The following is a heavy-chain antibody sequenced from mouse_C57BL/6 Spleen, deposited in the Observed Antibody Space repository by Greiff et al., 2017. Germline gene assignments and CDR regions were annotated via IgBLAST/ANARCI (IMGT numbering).Heavy chain of an antibody. Sequence: VKLQQPGAELVKPGASVKMSCKASGYTFTSYWITWVKQRPGQGLEWIGDIYPGSGSTNYNEKFKSKATLTVDTSSSTAYMQLSSLTSEDSAVYYCARGNYYGSSWAYWGQGTLVTVSA. V-gene: IGHV1-55*01. D-gene: IGHD1-1*01. CDR2: IYPGSGST. J-gene: IGHJ3*01. CDR1: GYTFTSYW. CDR3: ARGNYYGSSWAY.